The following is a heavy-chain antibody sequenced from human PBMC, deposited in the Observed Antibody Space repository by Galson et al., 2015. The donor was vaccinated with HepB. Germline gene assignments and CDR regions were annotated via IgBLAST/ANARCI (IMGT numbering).Heavy chain of an antibody. CDR1: GFTVSSNY. V-gene: IGHV3-66*01. Sequence: SLRLSCAASGFTVSSNYMSWVRQAPGKGLEWVSVIYSGGSTYYADSVKGRFTISRDNSKNTLYLQMNSLRAEDTAVYYCARASRIAAAGYYYYYGMDVWGQGTTVTVSS. J-gene: IGHJ6*02. D-gene: IGHD6-13*01. CDR3: ARASRIAAAGYYYYYGMDV. CDR2: IYSGGST.